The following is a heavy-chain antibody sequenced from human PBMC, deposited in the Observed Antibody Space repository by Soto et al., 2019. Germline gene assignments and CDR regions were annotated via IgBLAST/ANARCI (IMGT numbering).Heavy chain of an antibody. J-gene: IGHJ6*02. CDR1: GGTFSSYA. Sequence: ASVKVSCKASGGTFSSYAISWVRQAPGQGLEWMGGIIPIFGTANYAQKFQGRVTITADESTSTAYMELSSLRSEDTAVYYCARYREEGAMSGGGYYYGMDVWGQGTTVTVSS. V-gene: IGHV1-69*13. CDR2: IIPIFGTA. CDR3: ARYREEGAMSGGGYYYGMDV. D-gene: IGHD1-26*01.